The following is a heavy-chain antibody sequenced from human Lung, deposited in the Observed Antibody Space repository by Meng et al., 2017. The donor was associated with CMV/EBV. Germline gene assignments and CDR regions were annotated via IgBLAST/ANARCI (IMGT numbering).Heavy chain of an antibody. J-gene: IGHJ4*02. CDR3: AKVRSGWYYDY. D-gene: IGHD6-19*01. CDR2: IYSGDSST. CDR1: GFTFSSYA. Sequence: GGSXRLXXAASGFTFSSYAMSWVRQAPGKGLEWVSFIYSGDSSTSYADSVKGRFTISRDNSKNTLYLQMNSLRAEDTAVYYCAKVRSGWYYDYWGQGTLVTVSS. V-gene: IGHV3-23*03.